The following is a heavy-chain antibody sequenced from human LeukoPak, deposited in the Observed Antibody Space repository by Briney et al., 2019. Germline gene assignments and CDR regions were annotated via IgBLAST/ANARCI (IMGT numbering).Heavy chain of an antibody. J-gene: IGHJ6*02. CDR3: ARGDYYGSGSYYSAYYYGMDV. CDR1: GFTVSSNY. Sequence: GGSLRLSCAASGFTVSSNYMSWVRQAPGKGLEWVSVIYSGGSTYYADSVKGRFTISRDNSKNTLYLQMNSLRTEDPAVYYCARGDYYGSGSYYSAYYYGMDVWGQGTTVTVSS. D-gene: IGHD3-10*01. V-gene: IGHV3-66*02. CDR2: IYSGGST.